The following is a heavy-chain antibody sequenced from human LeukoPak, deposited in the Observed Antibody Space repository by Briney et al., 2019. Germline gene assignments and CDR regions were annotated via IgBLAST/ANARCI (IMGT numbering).Heavy chain of an antibody. D-gene: IGHD3-3*01. CDR2: INPNSGGT. CDR3: AGGGGAVFGVVND. J-gene: IGHJ4*02. CDR1: GYTFTDYY. V-gene: IGHV1-2*02. Sequence: ASAKVSCKASGYTFTDYYMHWVRQAPGQGLEWMGWINPNSGGTNYAQKFQGRVTMTRDTSISTAYMELSRLRSGGAAVYYCAGGGGAVFGVVNDWGQGTLVTVSS.